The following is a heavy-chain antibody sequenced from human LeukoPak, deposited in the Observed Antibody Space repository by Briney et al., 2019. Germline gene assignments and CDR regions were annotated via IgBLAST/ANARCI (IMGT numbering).Heavy chain of an antibody. CDR3: GRAMDV. Sequence: GGFLRLSCAASGFTFSSYWMNWVRQAPGKGLEWVANIKQDGSEKYYVDSVKGRSTISRDSAKNSLYLQMNSLRAEDTAVYYCGRAMDVWGQGTTVTVSS. V-gene: IGHV3-7*01. J-gene: IGHJ6*02. CDR1: GFTFSSYW. CDR2: IKQDGSEK.